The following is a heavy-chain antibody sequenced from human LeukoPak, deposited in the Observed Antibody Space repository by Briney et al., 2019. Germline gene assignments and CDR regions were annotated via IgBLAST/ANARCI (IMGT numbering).Heavy chain of an antibody. D-gene: IGHD1-1*01. CDR3: ARRAYSTAYWKHFDS. V-gene: IGHV4-34*01. CDR2: INHSGST. J-gene: IGHJ4*02. CDR1: GGSISSYY. Sequence: PSETLSLTCTVSGGSISSYYWSWIRQPPGKGLEWIGEINHSGSTNYNPSLKSRVTISVDTSKNQFSLKLNSVTAADTAVYFCARRAYSTAYWKHFDSWGQGPWSPSPQ.